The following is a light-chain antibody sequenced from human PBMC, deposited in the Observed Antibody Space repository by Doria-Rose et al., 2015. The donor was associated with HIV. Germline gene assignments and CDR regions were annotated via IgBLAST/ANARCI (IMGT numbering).Light chain of an antibody. V-gene: IGKV3-20*01. J-gene: IGKJ5*01. CDR3: QQYGTSRGT. CDR2: DAS. Sequence: TQSPGTLSLSPGERATLSCRASQRVKSSYLAWYQQKPGQAPRLLIYDASTRATGIPDGFSGSGSGTDFTLTISRPEPEDVAVYYCQQYGTSRGTFGQGTRLEIK. CDR1: QRVKSSY.